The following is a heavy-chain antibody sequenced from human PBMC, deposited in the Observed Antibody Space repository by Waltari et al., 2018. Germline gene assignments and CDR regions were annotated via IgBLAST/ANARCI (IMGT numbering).Heavy chain of an antibody. CDR3: TKWLTAAGTGWFDC. Sequence: EVQLLESGGGLVQPGGSLRLSCAASGFTFSNYAITWVRQAPGKGVEWVSCITRSGGSTYYAASGKGRFTISRDSSRNTLHLQMNSLRAEDTAIYYCTKWLTAAGTGWFDCWGQGTLVTVSS. CDR1: GFTFSNYA. V-gene: IGHV3-23*01. D-gene: IGHD6-13*01. J-gene: IGHJ4*02. CDR2: ITRSGGST.